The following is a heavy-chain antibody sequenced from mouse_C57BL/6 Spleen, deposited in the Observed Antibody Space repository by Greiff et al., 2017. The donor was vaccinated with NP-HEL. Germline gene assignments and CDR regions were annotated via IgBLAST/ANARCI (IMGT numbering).Heavy chain of an antibody. CDR1: GYTFTSYW. CDR2: INPSSGYT. Sequence: VQLQQSGAELAKPGASVKLSCKASGYTFTSYWMHWVKQRPGQGLEWIGYINPSSGYTKYNQKFKDKATLTADKSSSTAYMQLSSLTYEDSAVYYCERAEQAEEREFDYWGQGTTLTVSS. CDR3: ERAEQAEEREFDY. V-gene: IGHV1-7*01. J-gene: IGHJ2*01.